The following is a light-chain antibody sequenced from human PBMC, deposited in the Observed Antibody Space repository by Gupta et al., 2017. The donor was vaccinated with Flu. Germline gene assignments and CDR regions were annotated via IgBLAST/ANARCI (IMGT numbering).Light chain of an antibody. V-gene: IGLV2-11*01. J-gene: IGLJ3*02. CDR2: HLN. CDR3: YLVGGSGHWL. CDR1: ATYVGNFDS. Sequence: QSPLTQPRSVSGSPGPSVTMSCIGAATYVGNFDSLSWYHQRPGKAPQLIISHLNQRPAGVSNRLSASKSGHTAYLTISGLQGDEEGDYYCYLVGGSGHWLFGAGTKVTVL.